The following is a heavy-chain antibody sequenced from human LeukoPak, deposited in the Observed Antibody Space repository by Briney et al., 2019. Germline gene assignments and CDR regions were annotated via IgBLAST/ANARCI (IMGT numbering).Heavy chain of an antibody. CDR1: GYTFTSYY. CDR3: ARVTSDPPDAFDI. J-gene: IGHJ3*02. V-gene: IGHV1-46*01. Sequence: ASVKVSCKASGYTFTSYYMHWVRQAPGQGLDWMGTINPTDGDTSYAQKFQGRVTMTRDSSTSTVYMELRSLTSDDTAVYYCARVTSDPPDAFDIWSQGTMVTVSS. CDR2: INPTDGDT.